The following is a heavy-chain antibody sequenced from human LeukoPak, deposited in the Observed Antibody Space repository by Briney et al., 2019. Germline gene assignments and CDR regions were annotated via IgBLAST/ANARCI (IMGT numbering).Heavy chain of an antibody. D-gene: IGHD6-13*01. J-gene: IGHJ6*03. CDR2: IKQDGSEK. Sequence: PGGSLRLSCAASGFTFSSYWMSWVRQAPGKGLEWVANIKQDGSEKYYVDSVKGRFTISRDNAKNSLYLQMNSLRAEDTAVYYCARGRVIAAAGYYYYYYMDVWGKGTTVTVSS. CDR3: ARGRVIAAAGYYYYYYMDV. CDR1: GFTFSSYW. V-gene: IGHV3-7*01.